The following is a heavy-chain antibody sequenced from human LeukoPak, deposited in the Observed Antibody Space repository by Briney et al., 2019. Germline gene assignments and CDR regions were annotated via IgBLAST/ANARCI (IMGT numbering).Heavy chain of an antibody. D-gene: IGHD4-17*01. CDR2: ISSSSGSTI. V-gene: IGHV3-11*01. CDR3: ARGHYGIDY. Sequence: AGGSLRLSCAASGFTFSDYYMSWIRQAPGKGLEWVSYISSSSGSTIYYADSVKGRFTISRDNAKNSLYLQMSSLRAEDTAVYYCARGHYGIDYWGQGTLVTVSS. CDR1: GFTFSDYY. J-gene: IGHJ4*02.